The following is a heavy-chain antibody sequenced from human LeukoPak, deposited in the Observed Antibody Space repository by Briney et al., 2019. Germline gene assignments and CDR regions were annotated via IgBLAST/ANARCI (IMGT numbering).Heavy chain of an antibody. CDR2: ISAYNDNT. V-gene: IGHV1-18*01. CDR1: GYTLTELS. CDR3: ARIYYDSSAPDY. J-gene: IGHJ4*02. Sequence: VASVKVSCKVSGYTLTELSMHWVRQAPGQGLEWVGWISAYNDNTNYAQKFQGRVTMTTDTSTSTAYMELRSLRSDDTAVYYCARIYYDSSAPDYWGQGTLVTVSS. D-gene: IGHD3-22*01.